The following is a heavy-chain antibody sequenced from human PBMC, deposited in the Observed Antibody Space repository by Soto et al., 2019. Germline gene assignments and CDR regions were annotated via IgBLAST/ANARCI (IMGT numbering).Heavy chain of an antibody. D-gene: IGHD6-19*01. CDR1: GGIFRNYA. V-gene: IGHV1-69*01. Sequence: QVQLVQSGAEVKKPGSSVQVSCKASGGIFRNYAISWVRQAPGQGLDWMGGIIPIFGTANYAQKFQGRVTISVDESTSTAYLELSSLRPEDTAVYFCARCDSSAWQFDYWGQGTLVTVSS. CDR3: ARCDSSAWQFDY. J-gene: IGHJ4*02. CDR2: IIPIFGTA.